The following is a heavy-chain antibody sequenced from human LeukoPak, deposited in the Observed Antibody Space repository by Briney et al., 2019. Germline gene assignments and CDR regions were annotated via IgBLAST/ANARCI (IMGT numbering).Heavy chain of an antibody. V-gene: IGHV4-59*01. CDR3: AREGSHGSGWYDWFDP. Sequence: SETLSLTCTVSGGSISNSYWSWIRQSPEKGLEWMGYVYSTGSTTYNPSLKSRVTISVDTSRNQLSLKVISVIAADTAVYFCAREGSHGSGWYDWFDPWGQGTLVTVSS. D-gene: IGHD6-19*01. CDR1: GGSISNSY. J-gene: IGHJ5*02. CDR2: VYSTGST.